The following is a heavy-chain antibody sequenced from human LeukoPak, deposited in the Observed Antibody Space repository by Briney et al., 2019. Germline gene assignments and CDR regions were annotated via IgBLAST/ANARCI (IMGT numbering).Heavy chain of an antibody. CDR1: GGSISSYY. CDR3: ARHLTTVNPYYYYGMDV. J-gene: IGHJ6*02. D-gene: IGHD4-17*01. CDR2: IYYSGST. V-gene: IGHV4-59*08. Sequence: SETLSLTCTVSGGSISSYYWSWIRQPPGKGLEWIGYIYYSGSTNYNPSLKSRVTISVDTSKNQFSLKLSSVTAADTAVYYCARHLTTVNPYYYYGMDVWGQGTTVTVSS.